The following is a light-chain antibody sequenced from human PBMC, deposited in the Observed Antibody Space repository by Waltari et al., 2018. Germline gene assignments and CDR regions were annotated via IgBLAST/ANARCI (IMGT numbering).Light chain of an antibody. V-gene: IGLV2-11*01. J-gene: IGLJ1*01. CDR3: CSYVGSVYV. CDR1: PGEFGFSTF. CDR2: DVS. Sequence: QSALTQPRSLSGSLDQPVPVSSTVSPGEFGFSTFISWYQHHPGKAPKLVIFDVSKRPSGVPDRFSGSKSGNTDSLTISGLQTDDEADYYCCSYVGSVYVFGIGTKVTVL.